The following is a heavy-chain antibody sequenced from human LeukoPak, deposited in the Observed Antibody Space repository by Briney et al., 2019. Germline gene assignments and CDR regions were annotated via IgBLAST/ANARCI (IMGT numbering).Heavy chain of an antibody. CDR3: ASPRSYYDSSGYYIS. V-gene: IGHV4-61*01. Sequence: ASETLSLTCTVSGGSVSSGSYYWSWIRQPPGKGLEWIGYIYYSGSTNYNPSLKSRVTISVDTSKNQFSLKLSSVTAADTAVYYCASPRSYYDSSGYYISWGQGTLVTVSS. CDR2: IYYSGST. CDR1: GGSVSSGSYY. J-gene: IGHJ5*02. D-gene: IGHD3-22*01.